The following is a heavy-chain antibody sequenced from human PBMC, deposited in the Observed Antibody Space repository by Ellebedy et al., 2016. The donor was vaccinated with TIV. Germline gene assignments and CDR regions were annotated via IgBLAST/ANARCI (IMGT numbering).Heavy chain of an antibody. J-gene: IGHJ4*02. V-gene: IGHV1-18*01. Sequence: ASVKVSCKASGYTFTNFGISWVRQAPGQGLEWMGWISVYNGNTNYVQKLQGRVTMTTDTSTNTAYMELRSLTSDDTAVYYCARDSHFDSSGYRMDLDYWGQGTLVTVS. CDR2: ISVYNGNT. CDR3: ARDSHFDSSGYRMDLDY. D-gene: IGHD3-22*01. CDR1: GYTFTNFG.